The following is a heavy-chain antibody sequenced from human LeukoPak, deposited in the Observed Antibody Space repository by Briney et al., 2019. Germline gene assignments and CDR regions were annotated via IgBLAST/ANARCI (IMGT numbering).Heavy chain of an antibody. V-gene: IGHV1-58*02. J-gene: IGHJ5*02. CDR1: GFTFTSSA. D-gene: IGHD2-2*01. CDR2: IVVGSGNT. CDR3: AALRYCSSTSCPREGFNWFDP. Sequence: GASVKVSCKASGFTFTSSAMQWARQARGQRLEWIGWIVVGSGNTNYAQKFQERVTITRDMSTSTAYMELSGLRSEDTAVYYCAALRYCSSTSCPREGFNWFDPWGQGTLVTVSS.